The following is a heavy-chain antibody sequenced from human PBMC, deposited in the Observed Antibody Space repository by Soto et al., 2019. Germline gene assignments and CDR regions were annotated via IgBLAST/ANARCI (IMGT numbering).Heavy chain of an antibody. J-gene: IGHJ4*02. Sequence: GASVKVSCKASGYTFTSYDINWVRQATGQGLEWMGWMNPNSGNTGYAQKFQGRVTMTRNTSISTAYMELSSLRSEDTAVYYCAVLAVAGTRIAYWGQGTLVTVSS. D-gene: IGHD6-19*01. V-gene: IGHV1-8*01. CDR3: AVLAVAGTRIAY. CDR2: MNPNSGNT. CDR1: GYTFTSYD.